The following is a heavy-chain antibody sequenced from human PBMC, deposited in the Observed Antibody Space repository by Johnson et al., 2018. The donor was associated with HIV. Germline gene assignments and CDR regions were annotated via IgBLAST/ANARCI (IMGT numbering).Heavy chain of an antibody. CDR3: AKGGYNWKFDGFDI. D-gene: IGHD1-20*01. V-gene: IGHV3-9*01. CDR2: ISWNSGSI. J-gene: IGHJ3*02. Sequence: QLVESGGGLVQPGGSLRLSCAASGFTFDDYAMHWVRQAPGKGLEWVSGISWNSGSIGYADSVKGRFSISRDNSKNTLHLQMNSLRVEDTAVYYGAKGGYNWKFDGFDIWGQGTMVTVSS. CDR1: GFTFDDYA.